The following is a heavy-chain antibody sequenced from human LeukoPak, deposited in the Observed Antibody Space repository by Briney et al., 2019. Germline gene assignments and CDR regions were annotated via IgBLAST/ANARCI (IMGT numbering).Heavy chain of an antibody. CDR1: GFTFTSYW. V-gene: IGHV3-74*01. J-gene: IGHJ4*02. CDR3: AISLTRTSDY. CDR2: INSDGKST. D-gene: IGHD1-14*01. Sequence: GGSLRLSCAASGFTFTSYWMQWVRQGPGKGLVWVSRINSDGKSTAYADSVKGRFTISRDNTKNTLYLEMNSLRAEDTAVYYCAISLTRTSDYWGQGTLVTVSS.